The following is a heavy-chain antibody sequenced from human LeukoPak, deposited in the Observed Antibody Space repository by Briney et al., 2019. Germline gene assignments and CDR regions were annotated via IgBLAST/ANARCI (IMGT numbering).Heavy chain of an antibody. J-gene: IGHJ4*02. CDR1: GYTFTGYY. Sequence: ASVKVSCKASGYTFTGYYMHWVRQAPGQGLEWTGWINPNSGGTNYAQKFQGRVTMTRDTSISTAYMELSSLRSDDTAVYYCARALDYSSGAGLIFDYWGQGTLVTVSS. CDR2: INPNSGGT. CDR3: ARALDYSSGAGLIFDY. D-gene: IGHD6-19*01. V-gene: IGHV1-2*02.